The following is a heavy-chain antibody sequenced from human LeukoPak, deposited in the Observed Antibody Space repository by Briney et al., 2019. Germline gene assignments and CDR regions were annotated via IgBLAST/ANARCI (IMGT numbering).Heavy chain of an antibody. CDR1: GLAFSSST. CDR2: ISGSGAAT. V-gene: IGHV3-23*01. CDR3: AKRYCSSTSCYDDY. J-gene: IGHJ4*02. Sequence: GGSLRLSCAASGLAFSSSTMSWVRQAPGKGLECVSIISGSGAATYYTDSVTGRFTISRDNSKNTLFLQMNSLRAEDTAVYYCAKRYCSSTSCYDDYWGQGTLVTVSS. D-gene: IGHD2-2*01.